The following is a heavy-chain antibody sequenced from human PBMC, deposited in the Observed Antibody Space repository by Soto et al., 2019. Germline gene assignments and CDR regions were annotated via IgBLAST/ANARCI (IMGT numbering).Heavy chain of an antibody. J-gene: IGHJ6*02. CDR3: ARGRTGLLRISYYYYGMDV. V-gene: IGHV1-69*01. Sequence: QVQLVQSGAEVKKPGSSVKVSCKASGGTVSSYAISWVRQAPGQGLEWMGGIIPIFGTASYAQKFQGRVTITADESTSTAYMELSSLRSEDTAVYYCARGRTGLLRISYYYYGMDVWGQGTTVTVSS. CDR1: GGTVSSYA. CDR2: IIPIFGTA. D-gene: IGHD2-15*01.